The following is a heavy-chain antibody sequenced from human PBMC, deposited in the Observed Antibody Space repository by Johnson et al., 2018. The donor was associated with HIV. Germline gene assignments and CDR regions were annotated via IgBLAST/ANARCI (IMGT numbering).Heavy chain of an antibody. J-gene: IGHJ3*02. D-gene: IGHD2-2*01. V-gene: IGHV3-15*01. CDR2: IKSKTDGGAT. CDR1: GFTFNNAW. CDR3: SREVYQMTAFDI. Sequence: EVQLVEPGGGLVKPGGSLRLSCAASGFTFNNAWMSWVRQAPGKGLEWVGHIKSKTDGGATDYPAPVKDRFTISRDDSKNTLYLQINSLKTDDTGVYYCSREVYQMTAFDIWGQGTVVTVSS.